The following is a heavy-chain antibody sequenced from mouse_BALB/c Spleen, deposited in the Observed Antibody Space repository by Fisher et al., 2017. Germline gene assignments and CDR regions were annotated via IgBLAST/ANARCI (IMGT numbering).Heavy chain of an antibody. V-gene: IGHV1-42*01. J-gene: IGHJ4*01. D-gene: IGHD2-3*01. Sequence: KFKGKATLTVDKSSSTAYMQLKSLTSEDSAVYYCARWLLRDYYAMDYWGQGTSVTVSS. CDR3: ARWLLRDYYAMDY.